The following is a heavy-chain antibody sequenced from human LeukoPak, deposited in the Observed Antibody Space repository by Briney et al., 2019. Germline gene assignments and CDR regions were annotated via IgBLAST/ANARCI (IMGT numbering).Heavy chain of an antibody. V-gene: IGHV3-7*05. Sequence: PGGSLRLSCAASGFTFSNYWIHWVRQAAGKGLEWVANIEEHGSQKYYVDSVKGRFTISRDNAQNSVFLQMNSLRAEDTALYYCARILRLNPPRASDIWGQGTMVTVSS. J-gene: IGHJ3*02. CDR1: GFTFSNYW. D-gene: IGHD6-25*01. CDR3: ARILRLNPPRASDI. CDR2: IEEHGSQK.